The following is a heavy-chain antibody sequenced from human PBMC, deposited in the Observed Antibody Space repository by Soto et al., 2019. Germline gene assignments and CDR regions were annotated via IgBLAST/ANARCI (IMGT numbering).Heavy chain of an antibody. D-gene: IGHD6-13*01. CDR1: GFTFSSYA. Sequence: GGSLRLSCAASGFTFSSYAMHWVRQAPGKGLEWVEVISYDGSNKYYADSVKGRFTISRDNSKNTLYLQMNSLRAEDTAVYYCARGAAAGYQDAFDIWGQGTMVTVSS. CDR2: ISYDGSNK. CDR3: ARGAAAGYQDAFDI. J-gene: IGHJ3*02. V-gene: IGHV3-30*04.